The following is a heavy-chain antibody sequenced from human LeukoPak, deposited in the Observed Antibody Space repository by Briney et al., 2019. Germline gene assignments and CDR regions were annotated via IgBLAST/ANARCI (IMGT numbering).Heavy chain of an antibody. CDR2: IYPTGST. Sequence: SETLSLACIVSGGSISRSTYYWGWIRQPPGKGLEWIGNIYPTGSTYYNPSLKSRVTISVDTSKNQFSLKLSSVTAADTAVYYCARSPTYSWIQLWSSNPGWFDPWGQGTLVTVSS. CDR1: GGSISRSTYY. V-gene: IGHV4-39*07. D-gene: IGHD5-18*01. J-gene: IGHJ5*02. CDR3: ARSPTYSWIQLWSSNPGWFDP.